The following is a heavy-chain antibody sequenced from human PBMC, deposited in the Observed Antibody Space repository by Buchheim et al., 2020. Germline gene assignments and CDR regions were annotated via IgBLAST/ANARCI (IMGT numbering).Heavy chain of an antibody. Sequence: QVTLKESGPALVKPTQTLTLTCTFSGFSLSTSGMRVSWIRQPPGKALEWLARVDWVDDTFYTTSLKTRFTISKDTSKNQVFLTLTNMDPVDTATYYCARSYYDSSGYPGAFDIWGQGT. V-gene: IGHV2-70*04. D-gene: IGHD3-22*01. CDR3: ARSYYDSSGYPGAFDI. CDR2: VDWVDDT. CDR1: GFSLSTSGMR. J-gene: IGHJ3*02.